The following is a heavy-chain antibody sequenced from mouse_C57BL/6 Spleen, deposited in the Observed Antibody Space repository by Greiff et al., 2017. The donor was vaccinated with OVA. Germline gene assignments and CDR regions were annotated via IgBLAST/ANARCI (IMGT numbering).Heavy chain of an antibody. Sequence: EVQLQQPGPELVKPGASVKLSCKASGYSFTGYYLNWVKQSPDQRLEWIGELNPSPGGTTYNQTFKAKATLTVDKSSSTAYVQLMSLTSEDSAVYFCARDGRSSPGFAYWGQGTLVTVSS. CDR1: GYSFTGYY. V-gene: IGHV1-42*01. J-gene: IGHJ3*01. CDR2: LNPSPGGT. CDR3: ARDGRSSPGFAY. D-gene: IGHD2-3*01.